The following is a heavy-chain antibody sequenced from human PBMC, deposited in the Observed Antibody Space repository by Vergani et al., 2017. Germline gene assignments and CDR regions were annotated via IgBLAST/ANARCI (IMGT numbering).Heavy chain of an antibody. D-gene: IGHD3-10*01. V-gene: IGHV3-23*04. CDR3: AKQYFVSGNYLFDY. CDR1: GFTFDDYG. J-gene: IGHJ4*02. Sequence: EVQLVESGGGVVRPGGSLRLSCAASGFTFDDYGMSWVRQAPGKGLEWVSGISGSGVSAYYTDSVKGRFTISRDNSKNMLFLQMNNLRTEDTAIYYCAKQYFVSGNYLFDYWGQGTLVTVSS. CDR2: ISGSGVSA.